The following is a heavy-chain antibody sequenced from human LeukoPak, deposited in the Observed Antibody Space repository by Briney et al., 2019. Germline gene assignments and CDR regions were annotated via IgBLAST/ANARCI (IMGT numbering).Heavy chain of an antibody. D-gene: IGHD3-10*01. CDR1: GFTFSSYA. Sequence: GGSLRLSCAASGFTFSSYAMSWVRQAPGKGLEWVSGISGSGGSTCYADSVKGRFTISRDNSKNRLCLQMNSLRAEDTAVYYCAKRPRGNYLDPFDYWGQGTLVTVSS. CDR2: ISGSGGST. V-gene: IGHV3-23*01. J-gene: IGHJ4*02. CDR3: AKRPRGNYLDPFDY.